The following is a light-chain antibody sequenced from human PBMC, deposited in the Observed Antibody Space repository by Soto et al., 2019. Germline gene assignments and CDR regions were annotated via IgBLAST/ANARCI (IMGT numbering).Light chain of an antibody. V-gene: IGKV1-5*03. J-gene: IGKJ1*01. CDR3: QQYNSYSWT. CDR2: KAS. Sequence: DIQMTQSPSTLSASVGDIVAITCRASQSISSSLAWYQQKPGKAPKLLIYKASSLESGVPSRFSGSGSGTEFTLTISSLQPDDFAAYYCQQYNSYSWTFGQGTKVDIK. CDR1: QSISSS.